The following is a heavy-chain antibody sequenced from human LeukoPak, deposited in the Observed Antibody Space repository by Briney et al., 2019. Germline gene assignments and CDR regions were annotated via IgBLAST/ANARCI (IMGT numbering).Heavy chain of an antibody. CDR3: ASWGAGGNS. D-gene: IGHD3-16*01. Sequence: GGSLRLSCEASGFTVSTYWMNWVRQVPGKGLEWVANINPDGSAKRYVDSVKGRFTIARDNADNSLSLQMNSLRAEDTAVYYCASWGAGGNSWGQGTLVTVSS. CDR2: INPDGSAK. CDR1: GFTVSTYW. V-gene: IGHV3-7*01. J-gene: IGHJ4*02.